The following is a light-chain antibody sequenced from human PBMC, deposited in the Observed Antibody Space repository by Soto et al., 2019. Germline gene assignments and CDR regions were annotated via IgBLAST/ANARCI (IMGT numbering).Light chain of an antibody. CDR2: KVS. CDR3: LPGTYWTIP. J-gene: IGKJ5*01. V-gene: IGKV2-30*02. CDR1: QSPVHSDGIAY. Sequence: DVVMTESPLSLPDTLGQPASISWGSHQSPVHSDGIAYFSWFQQRPGRYPRSLIYKVSNRDSGVPARFSGIVSGTDFELKICRVEAEDVGVYDGLPGTYWTIPSGPGTRAAIK.